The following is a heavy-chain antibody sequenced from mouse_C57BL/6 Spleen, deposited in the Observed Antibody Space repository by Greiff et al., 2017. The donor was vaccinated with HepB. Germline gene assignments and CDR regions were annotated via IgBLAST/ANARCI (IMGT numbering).Heavy chain of an antibody. Sequence: QVHVKQSGPGLVQPSQSLSITCTVSGFSLTSYGVHWVRQSPGKGLEWLGVIWNGGSTDYNAAFISRLSISKDNSKSQVFFKMNSLQADDTAIYYCARKDSNYYAMDYWGQGTSVTVSS. V-gene: IGHV2-2*01. D-gene: IGHD2-5*01. CDR1: GFSLTSYG. CDR3: ARKDSNYYAMDY. CDR2: IWNGGST. J-gene: IGHJ4*01.